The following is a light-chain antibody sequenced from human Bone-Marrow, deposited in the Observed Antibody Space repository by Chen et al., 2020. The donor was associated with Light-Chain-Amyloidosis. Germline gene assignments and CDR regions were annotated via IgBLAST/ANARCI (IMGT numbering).Light chain of an antibody. V-gene: IGLV2-14*03. Sequence: QSALTQPASVSGSPGQSITISCTGTSSDIGGYNYVFWYQQHPGRAPKLMIYDVTNRPSGVSNRFSGPKSGNTASLTISGLQAEDEADYYCSSYTTTSAPLIFGGGTKLTVL. CDR1: SSDIGGYNY. J-gene: IGLJ2*01. CDR2: DVT. CDR3: SSYTTTSAPLI.